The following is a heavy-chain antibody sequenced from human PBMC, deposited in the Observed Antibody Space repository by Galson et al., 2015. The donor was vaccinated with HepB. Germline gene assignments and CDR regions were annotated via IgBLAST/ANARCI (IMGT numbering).Heavy chain of an antibody. CDR3: IRLGDLSGYSSR. Sequence: SLRLSCAASGFIFSGSAIDWVRQASGKGQVWVGRIRSKANYYATLYVPSLKGRFTISRDDSKNIAYLHMRSLKTEDTAVDYCIRLGDLSGYSSRWGQGTLVTVSS. CDR1: GFIFSGSA. J-gene: IGHJ4*02. D-gene: IGHD2-2*01. V-gene: IGHV3-73*01. CDR2: IRSKANYYAT.